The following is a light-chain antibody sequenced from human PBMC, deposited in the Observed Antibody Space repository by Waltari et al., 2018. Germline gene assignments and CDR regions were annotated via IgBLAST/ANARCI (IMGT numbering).Light chain of an antibody. CDR2: DVT. J-gene: IGLJ1*01. CDR1: SSDVGAYDY. CDR3: NSHTSVSTLV. V-gene: IGLV2-14*03. Sequence: QSALTQPASVSGSPGQSITISCTGTSSDVGAYDYVSWYQQHPGKAPKLIIYDVTKRPSGVAIRFSGSKSGNTASLTISGLQSEDEADYYCNSHTSVSTLVFGTGTTVTVI.